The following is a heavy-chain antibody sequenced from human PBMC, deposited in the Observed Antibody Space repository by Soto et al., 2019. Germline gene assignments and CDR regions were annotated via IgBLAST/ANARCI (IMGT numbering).Heavy chain of an antibody. V-gene: IGHV3-15*01. CDR2: IKSKTDGGTT. CDR3: TTGGDWNYVFSLSRYYYGMDV. CDR1: GFTFSNAW. D-gene: IGHD1-7*01. Sequence: EVQLVESGGGLVKPGGSLRLSCAASGFTFSNAWMSWVRQAPGKGLEWVGRIKSKTDGGTTDYAAPVKGRFTISRDDSKNTLYLQMNSLKTEDTAVYYCTTGGDWNYVFSLSRYYYGMDVWGQGTTVTVSS. J-gene: IGHJ6*02.